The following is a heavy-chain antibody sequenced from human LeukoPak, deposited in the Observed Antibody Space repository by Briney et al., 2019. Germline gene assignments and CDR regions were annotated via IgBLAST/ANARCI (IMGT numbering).Heavy chain of an antibody. CDR2: INHSGST. V-gene: IGHV4-34*01. CDR3: ARAQKGRSGVVPVARNYYSGMDV. Sequence: PSETLSLTCAVYGGSFSGYYWSWIRQPPGKGLEWIGEINHSGSTNYNPSLESRVTISVDTSKNQFSLKLSSVTAADTAVYYCARAQKGRSGVVPVARNYYSGMDVWGQGTTVTVSS. D-gene: IGHD2-2*01. J-gene: IGHJ6*02. CDR1: GGSFSGYY.